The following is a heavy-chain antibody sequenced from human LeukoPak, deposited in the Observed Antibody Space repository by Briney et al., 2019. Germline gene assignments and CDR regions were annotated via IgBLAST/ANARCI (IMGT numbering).Heavy chain of an antibody. CDR1: GFTFSSAW. J-gene: IGHJ4*02. D-gene: IGHD3-22*01. Sequence: GGSLRLSCAASGFTFSSAWMSWVRQAPGKGLEWVGRIKSKTDGGTTDYAAPVKGRFTISRDDSKNTLFLHMNSLKTEDTAVYYCIREYYCDTLRHWGQGTLVTVSS. V-gene: IGHV3-15*01. CDR3: IREYYCDTLRH. CDR2: IKSKTDGGTT.